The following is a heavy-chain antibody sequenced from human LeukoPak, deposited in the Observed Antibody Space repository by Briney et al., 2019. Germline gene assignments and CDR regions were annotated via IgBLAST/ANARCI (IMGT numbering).Heavy chain of an antibody. D-gene: IGHD3-16*02. J-gene: IGHJ4*02. CDR3: ARDLSGVVGD. Sequence: GGSLRLSCEASGFTFSSYAMGWVRQAPGKGLEWVSVTSESGGSTHYADSVKGRFTIYRDNSKNTLYLQMNSLGGEDTAVYYCARDLSGVVGDWGQGTLVTVSS. CDR2: TSESGGST. CDR1: GFTFSSYA. V-gene: IGHV3-23*01.